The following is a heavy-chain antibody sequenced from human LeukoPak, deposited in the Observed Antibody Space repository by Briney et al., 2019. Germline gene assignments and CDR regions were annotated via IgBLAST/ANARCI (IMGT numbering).Heavy chain of an antibody. CDR1: GGSITSSDYY. V-gene: IGHV4-39*07. CDR2: IYYSGIT. J-gene: IGHJ4*03. D-gene: IGHD2-15*01. Sequence: PSETLSLSCSASGGSITSSDYYWGWIRQPPGKGLDWLGCIYYSGITYYKPSLKSRVTISVDTSRSQFFLKLSSVTAADTAMYYCARLHCSGGTCYADYWGQGSLVAVSS. CDR3: ARLHCSGGTCYADY.